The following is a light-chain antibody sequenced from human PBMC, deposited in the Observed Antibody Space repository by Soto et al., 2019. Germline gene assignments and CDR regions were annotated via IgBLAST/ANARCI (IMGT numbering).Light chain of an antibody. V-gene: IGLV2-14*01. CDR2: EVS. CDR1: SSDVGRYNY. Sequence: QSALTQPASVSGSPGQSITISCTGTSSDVGRYNYVSWFQQHPGKAPKLMIFEVSTRPSGVSNRFSGSKSGNTASLTISGLQIEDEADFYCCPYTSFTRSVFGGGTKLTVL. J-gene: IGLJ2*01. CDR3: CPYTSFTRSV.